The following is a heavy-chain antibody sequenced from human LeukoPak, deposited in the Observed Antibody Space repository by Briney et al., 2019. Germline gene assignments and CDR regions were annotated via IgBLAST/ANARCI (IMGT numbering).Heavy chain of an antibody. J-gene: IGHJ5*02. V-gene: IGHV3-23*01. Sequence: PGGSLRLFCAASGFSFNNYAIIWLRQALGKGLECVSLISSSGGSTYYAHSVKGRFTISRHNSKNTLYLQISSLRVEDTAIYYCAKASPHWFDPWGQGTLVTVSS. CDR1: GFSFNNYA. CDR3: AKASPHWFDP. CDR2: ISSSGGST.